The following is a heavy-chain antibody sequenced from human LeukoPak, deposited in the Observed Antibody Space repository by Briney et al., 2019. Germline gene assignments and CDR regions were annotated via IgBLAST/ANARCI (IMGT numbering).Heavy chain of an antibody. Sequence: GRSLRLSCAASGFTFSNYAMHWIRQAPGKGLEWVAVIWYDGSKKYYTDSVKGRFTISRDNSKNTLYLQMNSLRVDDTAVYYCARDHSTTVYYFDDWGQGSLVTVSS. CDR2: IWYDGSKK. CDR3: ARDHSTTVYYFDD. CDR1: GFTFSNYA. J-gene: IGHJ4*02. V-gene: IGHV3-33*08. D-gene: IGHD4-17*01.